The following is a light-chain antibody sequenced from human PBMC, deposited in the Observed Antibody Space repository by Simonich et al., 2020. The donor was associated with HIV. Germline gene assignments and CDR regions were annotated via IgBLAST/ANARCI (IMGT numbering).Light chain of an antibody. Sequence: EIVMTQSPATLSVSPGEGATLSCRASQSVSSNLAWYQQKPGQAPRLLIYGASTRATGIPARFSGSGSGTDFTFTISSLQPEDIATYYCQQYNNWPTFGGGTKVEIK. V-gene: IGKV3-15*01. CDR3: QQYNNWPT. CDR1: QSVSSN. J-gene: IGKJ4*01. CDR2: GAS.